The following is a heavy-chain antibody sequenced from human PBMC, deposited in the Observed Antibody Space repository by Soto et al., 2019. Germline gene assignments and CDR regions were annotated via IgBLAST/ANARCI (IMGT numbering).Heavy chain of an antibody. D-gene: IGHD6-19*01. CDR2: ISAYNGNT. CDR1: GYTFTSSG. Sequence: ASVKVSCKASGYTFTSSGIIWVRQAPGQGLEWMGWISAYNGNTNYAQKLQGRVTMTTDTSTSTAYMELRSLRSDDTAVYYWARGPNLYSSGWYSYWGQGTLVTVSS. V-gene: IGHV1-18*04. CDR3: ARGPNLYSSGWYSY. J-gene: IGHJ4*02.